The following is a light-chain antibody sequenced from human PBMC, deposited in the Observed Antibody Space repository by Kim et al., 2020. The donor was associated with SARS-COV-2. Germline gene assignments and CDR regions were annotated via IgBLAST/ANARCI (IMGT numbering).Light chain of an antibody. CDR2: ATS. Sequence: DIQMTQSPSSLSASVGDEVSITCRASHDISIHLAWFQQKPGKAPKSLIYATSTLLSGVPSRLSGSGSGTDFTLTISVLQPEDFAIYYCQQYNSYPLTFGQGTRLEIK. V-gene: IGKV1-16*01. CDR3: QQYNSYPLT. J-gene: IGKJ5*01. CDR1: HDISIH.